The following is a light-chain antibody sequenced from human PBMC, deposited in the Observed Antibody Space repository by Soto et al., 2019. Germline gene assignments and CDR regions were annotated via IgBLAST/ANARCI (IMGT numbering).Light chain of an antibody. Sequence: QSSLTQPPSASGSPGQSVTISCTGTSSDVGGYNYVSWYQQHPGKAPKLMIYGVSKRPSGVPDRFPGSKSGNTASLTVSGLQTEDEADYFCSSYAGSNNYVFGTGTKVTVL. J-gene: IGLJ1*01. CDR2: GVS. CDR1: SSDVGGYNY. V-gene: IGLV2-8*01. CDR3: SSYAGSNNYV.